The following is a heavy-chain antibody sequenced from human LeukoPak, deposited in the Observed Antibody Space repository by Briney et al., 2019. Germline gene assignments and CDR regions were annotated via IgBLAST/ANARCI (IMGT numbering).Heavy chain of an antibody. J-gene: IGHJ4*02. CDR1: GFTFSSYA. D-gene: IGHD1-1*01. Sequence: GESLRLSCAASGFTFSSYAMSWVRQAPGKGLEWVSAISSSGGNTYYADSVKGRFTISRDNSKNTLYLQMNSLRAEDTAVYYCAKRLITPGRTYYFDYWGQGTLVTVSS. CDR3: AKRLITPGRTYYFDY. V-gene: IGHV3-23*01. CDR2: ISSSGGNT.